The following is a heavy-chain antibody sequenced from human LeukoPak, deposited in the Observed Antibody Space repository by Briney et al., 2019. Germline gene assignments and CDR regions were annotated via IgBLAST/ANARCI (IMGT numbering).Heavy chain of an antibody. V-gene: IGHV1-24*01. J-gene: IGHJ6*03. CDR3: ATWAPAVAGPYYYYYMDV. CDR2: FDPEDGET. Sequence: GASVKVSCKVSGYTLTELSMHWVRQAPGKGLEWMGGFDPEDGETIYAQKFQGRVTMTEDTSTDTAYMELSSLRSEDTAVYYSATWAPAVAGPYYYYYMDVWGKGTTVTVSS. D-gene: IGHD6-19*01. CDR1: GYTLTELS.